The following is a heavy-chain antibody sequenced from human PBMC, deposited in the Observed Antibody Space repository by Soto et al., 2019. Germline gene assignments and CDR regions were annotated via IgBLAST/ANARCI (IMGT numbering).Heavy chain of an antibody. V-gene: IGHV3-23*01. D-gene: IGHD6-19*01. Sequence: XESLTLSCVACGLSLVNYSTNGVRQAPGKGLEWVSGLSGSVTSTYYADSVKGRFTISRDNSRDTLFLQMNSLTADDTAVYYCAKATTNGGWFNPFDSWGQGALVTVSS. J-gene: IGHJ4*02. CDR1: GLSLVNYS. CDR3: AKATTNGGWFNPFDS. CDR2: LSGSVTST.